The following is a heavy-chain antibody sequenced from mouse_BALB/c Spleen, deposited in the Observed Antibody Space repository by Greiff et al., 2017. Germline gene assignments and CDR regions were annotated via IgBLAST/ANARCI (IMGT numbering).Heavy chain of an antibody. CDR2: ISSGGGST. Sequence: EVKVVESGGGLVKPGGSLKLSCAASGFAFSSYDMSWVRQTPEKRLEWVAYISSGGGSTYYPDTVKGRFTISRDNAKNTLYLQMSSLKSEDTAMYYCARHGYRYDLAYWGQGTLVTVSA. CDR1: GFAFSSYD. V-gene: IGHV5-12-1*01. CDR3: ARHGYRYDLAY. D-gene: IGHD2-14*01. J-gene: IGHJ3*01.